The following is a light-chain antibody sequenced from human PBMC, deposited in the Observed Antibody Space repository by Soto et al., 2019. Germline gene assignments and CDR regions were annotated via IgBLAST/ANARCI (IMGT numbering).Light chain of an antibody. Sequence: QSALTQPPSAYGSPGQSVTISCTGTSSDVGAYKYVSWYQQYPGKAPKLMIYEVTKRPSGVPDRFSGSKSDNTASLTVSGLQAEDEADYYCTSYVGNDIWVFGGGTKVTVL. CDR2: EVT. J-gene: IGLJ3*02. CDR3: TSYVGNDIWV. CDR1: SSDVGAYKY. V-gene: IGLV2-8*01.